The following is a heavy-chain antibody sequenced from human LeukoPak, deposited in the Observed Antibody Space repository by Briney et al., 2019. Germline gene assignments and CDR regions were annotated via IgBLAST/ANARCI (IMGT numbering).Heavy chain of an antibody. CDR3: ARDRVPDSSRGAFDI. Sequence: GGSLRLSCAASGFTFSSYSMNWVRQAPGKGLEWVSYISSSSSTIYYADSVKGRFTISRDNAKNSLYLQMNSLRAEDTAVYYCARDRVPDSSRGAFDIWGQGTMVTVSS. D-gene: IGHD6-13*01. V-gene: IGHV3-48*04. J-gene: IGHJ3*02. CDR2: ISSSSSTI. CDR1: GFTFSSYS.